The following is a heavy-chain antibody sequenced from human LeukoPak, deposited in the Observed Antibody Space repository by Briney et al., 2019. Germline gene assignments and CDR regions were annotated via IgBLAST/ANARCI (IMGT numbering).Heavy chain of an antibody. Sequence: GGSLRLSCAASGFTFSSYAMSWVRQAPEKGLEWVSAISGSGGSTYYADSVKGRFTISRDNSKNTLYLQMNSLRAEDTAVYYCAKDRWNPLIAFHYYDSSGSDYWGQGTLVTVSS. V-gene: IGHV3-23*01. CDR1: GFTFSSYA. J-gene: IGHJ4*02. CDR2: ISGSGGST. D-gene: IGHD3-22*01. CDR3: AKDRWNPLIAFHYYDSSGSDY.